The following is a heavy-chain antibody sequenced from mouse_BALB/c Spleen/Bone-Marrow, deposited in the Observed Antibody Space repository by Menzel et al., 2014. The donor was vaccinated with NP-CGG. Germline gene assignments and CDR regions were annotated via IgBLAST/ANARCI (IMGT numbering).Heavy chain of an antibody. V-gene: IGHV14-3*02. CDR1: GFNIKDTY. Sequence: EVQRVESGAELVKPGASVKLSCTASGFNIKDTYMHWVKQRPEQGLEWIGRIDPANGNTKYDPKFQGKATITADTSSNTAYQQLSSLTSEDTAVYYCARYYYGSSYFDYWGQGTTLTVSS. D-gene: IGHD1-1*01. CDR3: ARYYYGSSYFDY. J-gene: IGHJ2*01. CDR2: IDPANGNT.